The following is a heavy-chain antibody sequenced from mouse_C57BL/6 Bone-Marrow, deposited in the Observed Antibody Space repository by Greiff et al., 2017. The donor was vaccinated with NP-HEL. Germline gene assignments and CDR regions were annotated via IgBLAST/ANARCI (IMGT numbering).Heavy chain of an antibody. Sequence: QVQLQQPGAELVKPGASVKVSCKASGYTFTSYWMHWVKQRPGQGLEWIGRIHPSDSDTNYNQKFKGKATLTVDNSSSTAYMQLSVLTSEDSEVYYCAIILGIASGPDYWGQGTTLTVSS. CDR1: GYTFTSYW. V-gene: IGHV1-74*01. CDR3: AIILGIASGPDY. D-gene: IGHD1-1*01. CDR2: IHPSDSDT. J-gene: IGHJ2*01.